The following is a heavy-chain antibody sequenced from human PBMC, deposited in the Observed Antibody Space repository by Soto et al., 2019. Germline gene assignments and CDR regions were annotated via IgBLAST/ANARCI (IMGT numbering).Heavy chain of an antibody. CDR1: GASMTVASISSYY. V-gene: IGHV4-61*01. CDR3: ARASISGGNSASHYAMDV. D-gene: IGHD2-15*01. CDR2: IYYIGST. Sequence: PSETLALTCTVYGASMTVASISSYYWSCIRQPPGKGLEWIGYIYYIGSTDYNPSLKSRVTISVDTSNNQFSLKLNSVTSADTAVYYCARASISGGNSASHYAMDVWGQGTTVTVSS. J-gene: IGHJ6*02.